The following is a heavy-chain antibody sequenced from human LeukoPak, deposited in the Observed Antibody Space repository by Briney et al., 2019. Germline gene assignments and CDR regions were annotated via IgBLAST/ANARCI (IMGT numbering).Heavy chain of an antibody. Sequence: PSGTLSLTCAVSGGSISSSNWWGWVRQPPGKGLEWIGEIYHSGSTNYNPSLKSRVTISVDKSKNQFSLKLSSVTAADTAVYYCARGHYGSGMYYFDYWGQGTLVTVSS. CDR2: IYHSGST. J-gene: IGHJ4*02. D-gene: IGHD3-10*01. CDR3: ARGHYGSGMYYFDY. V-gene: IGHV4-4*02. CDR1: GGSISSSNW.